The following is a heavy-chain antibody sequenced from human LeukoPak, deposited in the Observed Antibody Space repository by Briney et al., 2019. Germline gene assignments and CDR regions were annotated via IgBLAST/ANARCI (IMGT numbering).Heavy chain of an antibody. V-gene: IGHV3-74*01. CDR1: GFQW. D-gene: IGHD2-2*02. J-gene: IGHJ6*02. CDR3: AKDIGCSSTSCYTSRYYGMDV. Sequence: GGSLRLSCAASGFQWMYWVRQAPGKGLVWVSRINNDGSDTKYADSVKGRFIISRDNAKNSLYLQMNSLRAEDTALYYCAKDIGCSSTSCYTSRYYGMDVWGQGTTVTVSS. CDR2: INNDGSDT.